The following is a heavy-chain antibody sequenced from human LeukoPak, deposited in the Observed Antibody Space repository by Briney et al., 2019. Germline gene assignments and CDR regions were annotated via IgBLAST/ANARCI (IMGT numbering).Heavy chain of an antibody. CDR3: ARGRQPRMVRGVIKIYWFDP. D-gene: IGHD3-10*01. V-gene: IGHV4-34*01. CDR1: GGSFSGYY. CDR2: INHSGST. Sequence: SETLSLTCAVHGGSFSGYYWSWIRQPPGKGLEWIGEINHSGSTNYNPSLKSRVTISVDTSKNQFSLKLSSVTAADTAVYYCARGRQPRMVRGVIKIYWFDPWGQGTLVTVSS. J-gene: IGHJ5*02.